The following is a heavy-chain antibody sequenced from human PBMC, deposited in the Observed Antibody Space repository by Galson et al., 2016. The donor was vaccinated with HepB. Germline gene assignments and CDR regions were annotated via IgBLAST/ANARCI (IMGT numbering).Heavy chain of an antibody. V-gene: IGHV4-31*03. J-gene: IGHJ5*02. CDR3: AKDVSHQRLLEGWFDP. Sequence: QVQLQESGPGLVRPSQTLSLTCSVSGAAIDSGGFYWSWIRQHPVKGLEWIGYISYSGRTYYTPSPKSRIAISIDTSKNQFSLKLSSVTAADTAIYYCAKDVSHQRLLEGWFDPWGQGTLVTVSS. D-gene: IGHD6-25*01. CDR1: GAAIDSGGFY. CDR2: ISYSGRT.